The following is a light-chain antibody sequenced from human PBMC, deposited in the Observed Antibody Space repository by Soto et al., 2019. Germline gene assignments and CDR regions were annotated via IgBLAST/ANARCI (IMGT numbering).Light chain of an antibody. CDR2: GAS. CDR3: QQLNTFPPSFT. J-gene: IGKJ3*01. V-gene: IGKV1-9*01. CDR1: QGIRSY. Sequence: DIQLTQSPSFLSASVGDRVTITCRASQGIRSYLAWYQQRPGKAPELLIYGASTLRPGGASRFSGSGSGTEFTLTISCLQPEDFATYFCQQLNTFPPSFTFGPGTKVDIK.